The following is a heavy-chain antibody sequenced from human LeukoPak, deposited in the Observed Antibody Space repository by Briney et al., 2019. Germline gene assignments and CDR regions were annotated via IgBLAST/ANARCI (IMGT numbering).Heavy chain of an antibody. V-gene: IGHV1-69*04. CDR3: ASPPYYDSSGLRLDY. J-gene: IGHJ4*02. CDR1: GGTFSSYA. D-gene: IGHD3-22*01. CDR2: IIPILGIA. Sequence: ASVKVSCKASGGTFSSYAISWVRQAPGQGLEWMGRIIPILGIANYAQKFQGRVTITADKSTSTVYMELSSLRSEDTAVYYCASPPYYDSSGLRLDYWGQGTLVTVSS.